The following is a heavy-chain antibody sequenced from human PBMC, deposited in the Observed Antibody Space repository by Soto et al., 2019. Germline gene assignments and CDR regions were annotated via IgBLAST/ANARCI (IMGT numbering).Heavy chain of an antibody. V-gene: IGHV4-59*01. Sequence: SETLSLTCTVSGGSISSYYWSWIRQPPGKGLEWIGYIYYSGSTNYNPSLKSRVTISVDTSKNQFSLTLSSVTAADTAVYYCARDTRVAGLDYWGQGTLVTVSS. CDR2: IYYSGST. CDR1: GGSISSYY. J-gene: IGHJ4*02. CDR3: ARDTRVAGLDY. D-gene: IGHD6-19*01.